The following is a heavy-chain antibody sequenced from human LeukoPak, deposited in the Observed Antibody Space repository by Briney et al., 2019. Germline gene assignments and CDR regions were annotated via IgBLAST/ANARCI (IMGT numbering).Heavy chain of an antibody. D-gene: IGHD1-20*01. CDR2: INHSGST. Sequence: SETLSLTCAVYGGSFSGYYWSWIRQPPGKGLEWIGEINHSGSTNYNPSLKSRVTISVDTSKNQFSLKLSSVTAADTAVYYCARLIGNHDYWGQGTLVTVSS. J-gene: IGHJ4*02. CDR1: GGSFSGYY. CDR3: ARLIGNHDY. V-gene: IGHV4-34*01.